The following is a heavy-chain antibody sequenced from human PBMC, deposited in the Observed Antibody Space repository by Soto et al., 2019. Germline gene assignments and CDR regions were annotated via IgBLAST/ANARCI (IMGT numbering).Heavy chain of an antibody. Sequence: QVQLVQSGAEVKKPGASVTVSCRSSGDTFNDYYIHWVRQAPGQGLEWMGWINPNGGVTKYAQKFQGWVSMTRDTSIRIVYTQLSRLRSDDTAVYYCARESGGATATLDYYYFYMDVWGTGTTVTVSS. V-gene: IGHV1-2*04. D-gene: IGHD5-12*01. CDR2: INPNGGVT. CDR3: ARESGGATATLDYYYFYMDV. J-gene: IGHJ6*03. CDR1: GDTFNDYY.